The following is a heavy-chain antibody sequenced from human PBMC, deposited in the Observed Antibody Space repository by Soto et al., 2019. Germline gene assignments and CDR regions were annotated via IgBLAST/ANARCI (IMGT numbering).Heavy chain of an antibody. CDR1: GFTFSGYT. V-gene: IGHV1-3*01. CDR2: IKADNTNT. CDR3: ARGSNCISTSCPKFTYYYYGMDV. Sequence: ASEKVSCKASGFTFSGYTIHLVRQGPGQRLERMRWIKADNTNTKYSQKFQGRVTMTRDTSTSTVYMELSSLRSEDTAVYYCARGSNCISTSCPKFTYYYYGMDVWGQGTTVTVSS. D-gene: IGHD2-2*01. J-gene: IGHJ6*02.